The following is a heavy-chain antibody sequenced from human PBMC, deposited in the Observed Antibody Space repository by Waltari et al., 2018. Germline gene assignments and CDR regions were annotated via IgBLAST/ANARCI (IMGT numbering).Heavy chain of an antibody. V-gene: IGHV4-4*07. J-gene: IGHJ4*02. Sequence: QVQLQESGPGLVKPSETLSLTCSVSGESISRYYWNWIRQSAGKGLEWIGRFYNTGTTHYNPSLQSRLTMSVDTSKNQFSLRLTSVTAADTAVYYCARGLGVIGAFDYWGQGALLIVSS. D-gene: IGHD3-10*01. CDR1: GESISRYY. CDR2: FYNTGTT. CDR3: ARGLGVIGAFDY.